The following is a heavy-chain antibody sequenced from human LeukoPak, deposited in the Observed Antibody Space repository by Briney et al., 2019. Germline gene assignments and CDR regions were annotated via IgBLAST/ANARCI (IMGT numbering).Heavy chain of an antibody. Sequence: SETLSLTCTVSGGSISSSSYYWGWIRQPPGKGLEWIGEINHSGSTNYNPSLKSRVTISVDTSKNQFSLKLSSVTAADTAVYYCASLKYFGPIDYWGQGTLVTVSS. CDR3: ASLKYFGPIDY. J-gene: IGHJ4*02. CDR2: INHSGST. V-gene: IGHV4-39*07. D-gene: IGHD3-9*01. CDR1: GGSISSSSYY.